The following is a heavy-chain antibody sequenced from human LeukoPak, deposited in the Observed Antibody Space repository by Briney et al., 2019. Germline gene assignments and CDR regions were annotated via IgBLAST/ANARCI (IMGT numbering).Heavy chain of an antibody. Sequence: ASVKVSCKASGYTFTGYYMHWGRQAPGQGLEWMGWINPNSGGTNYAQQFQGRVTMTRDTSISTAYMELSRLRSDDTAVYYCAAGGWELLYPNDYWGQGTLVTVSS. CDR2: INPNSGGT. CDR3: AAGGWELLYPNDY. D-gene: IGHD1-26*01. J-gene: IGHJ4*02. V-gene: IGHV1-2*02. CDR1: GYTFTGYY.